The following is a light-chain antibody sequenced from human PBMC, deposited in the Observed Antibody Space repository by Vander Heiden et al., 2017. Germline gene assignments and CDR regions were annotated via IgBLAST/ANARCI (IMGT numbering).Light chain of an antibody. V-gene: IGLV1-40*01. Sequence: QSVLTQPPSVSGAPGQWVTISCTGSSSNIGAGYDVPWYQQLPGTAPKLLIYGNSNRPSGVPDRFSGSKSGTSASLAITGLQAEDEADYYCQSYDSSLSGYVFGTGTKVTVL. J-gene: IGLJ1*01. CDR3: QSYDSSLSGYV. CDR2: GNS. CDR1: SSNIGAGYD.